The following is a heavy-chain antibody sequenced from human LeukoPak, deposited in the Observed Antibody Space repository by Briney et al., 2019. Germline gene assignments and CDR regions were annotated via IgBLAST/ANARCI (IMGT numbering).Heavy chain of an antibody. CDR3: ARAPTYDFWSGYWHYYGMDV. CDR2: ISAYNGNT. Sequence: ASVKVSCEASGYTFTSYGISWVRQAPGQGLEWMGWISAYNGNTNYAQKLQGRVTMTTDTSTSTAYMELRSLRSDDTAVYYCARAPTYDFWSGYWHYYGMDVWGQGTTVTVSS. D-gene: IGHD3-3*01. CDR1: GYTFTSYG. J-gene: IGHJ6*02. V-gene: IGHV1-18*01.